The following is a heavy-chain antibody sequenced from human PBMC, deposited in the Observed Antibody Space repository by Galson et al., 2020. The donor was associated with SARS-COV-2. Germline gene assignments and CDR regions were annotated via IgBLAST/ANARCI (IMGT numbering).Heavy chain of an antibody. CDR1: GGSISSSSHH. Sequence: SETLTLTCTVSGGSISSSSHHWGWIRQPPGKGLEWTGCIYYGGSTYSNPSLKSRVTISVDTSKNHFSLTLSSVTAADTAGYYCAGQAGYFGWSLPSCYYMDVWGKGTTVAISS. CDR2: IYYGGST. D-gene: IGHD3-9*01. V-gene: IGHV4-39*01. CDR3: AGQAGYFGWSLPSCYYMDV. J-gene: IGHJ6*03.